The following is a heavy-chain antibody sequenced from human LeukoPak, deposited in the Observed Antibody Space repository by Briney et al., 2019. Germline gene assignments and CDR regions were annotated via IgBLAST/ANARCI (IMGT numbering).Heavy chain of an antibody. J-gene: IGHJ4*02. V-gene: IGHV3-66*04. Sequence: PGGSLRLSCAASGFTVSSNYMSWFRQAPGKGLEWVSVIYSGGSTYYADSVKGRFTISRDNSKNTLYLQMNSLRAEDTAVYYCARQQWLADPIDYWGQGTLVTVSS. CDR2: IYSGGST. CDR3: ARQQWLADPIDY. D-gene: IGHD6-19*01. CDR1: GFTVSSNY.